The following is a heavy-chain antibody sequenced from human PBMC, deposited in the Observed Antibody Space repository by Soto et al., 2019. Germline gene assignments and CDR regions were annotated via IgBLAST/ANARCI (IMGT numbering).Heavy chain of an antibody. CDR1: GGSISSSNYY. Sequence: PSETLSLTCTVSGGSISSSNYYWGWIRQPPGKGLEWIGSIYYSGSTYYNPSLKSRVTISVDTSKNQFSLKLSSVTAADTAVYYCARQAGIAAAGHYFDYWGQGTLVTVSS. V-gene: IGHV4-39*01. CDR3: ARQAGIAAAGHYFDY. D-gene: IGHD6-13*01. CDR2: IYYSGST. J-gene: IGHJ4*02.